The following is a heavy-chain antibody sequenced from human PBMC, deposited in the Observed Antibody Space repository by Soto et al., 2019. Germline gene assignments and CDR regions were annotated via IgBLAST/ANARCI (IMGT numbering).Heavy chain of an antibody. CDR2: IIPIFGTA. V-gene: IGHV1-69*06. D-gene: IGHD2-2*01. J-gene: IGHJ5*02. CDR3: ARDTKYCSSTSCYNWFDP. Sequence: SVKVSCKASGGTFSSYAISWVRQAPGQGLEWMGGIIPIFGTANYAQKFQGRVTITADKSTSTAYMELSSLRSEDTAVYYCARDTKYCSSTSCYNWFDPWGQGTLVTVSS. CDR1: GGTFSSYA.